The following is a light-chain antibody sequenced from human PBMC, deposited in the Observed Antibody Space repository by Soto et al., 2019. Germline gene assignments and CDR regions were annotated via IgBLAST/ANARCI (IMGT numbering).Light chain of an antibody. J-gene: IGLJ1*01. CDR1: SSDVGAYNY. CDR2: EVS. V-gene: IGLV2-14*01. Sequence: SDRAHAVSVYRSPVQSIPIFKTGTSSDVGAYNYVSWYQQHPGKAPKLIVHEVSDRPSGVSDRFSGSKSANTASLTISGLQAEDEADYYCSSYTGAYTLVFGTGTKVTVL. CDR3: SSYTGAYTLV.